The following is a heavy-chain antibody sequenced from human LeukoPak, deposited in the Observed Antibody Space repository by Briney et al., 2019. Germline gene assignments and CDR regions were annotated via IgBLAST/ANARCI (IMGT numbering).Heavy chain of an antibody. D-gene: IGHD1-26*01. J-gene: IGHJ4*02. Sequence: PETLSLTCTVSGYSISSGNYWDWIRQPPGKGLEWIVTIYHSGITYYNPSLKSRVTISVDTSKNQFSLKLSSVTAADTAVYYCARGHSAAHVFHSDYWGQGTRVTVSS. CDR3: ARGHSAAHVFHSDY. CDR2: IYHSGIT. CDR1: GYSISSGNY. V-gene: IGHV4-38-2*02.